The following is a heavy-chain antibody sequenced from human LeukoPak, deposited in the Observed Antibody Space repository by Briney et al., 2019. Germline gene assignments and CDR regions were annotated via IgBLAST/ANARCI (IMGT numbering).Heavy chain of an antibody. CDR2: IYYSGST. J-gene: IGHJ6*02. V-gene: IGHV4-59*08. D-gene: IGHD1-1*01. CDR1: GGSNSSYY. CDR3: ARHKLGMDV. Sequence: PSETLSLTCTVSGGSNSSYYWSWIRQPPGKGLEWIGYIYYSGSTNYNPSLKSRVTISVDTSKNQFSLKLSSVTAADTAVYYCARHKLGMDVWGQGTTVTVSS.